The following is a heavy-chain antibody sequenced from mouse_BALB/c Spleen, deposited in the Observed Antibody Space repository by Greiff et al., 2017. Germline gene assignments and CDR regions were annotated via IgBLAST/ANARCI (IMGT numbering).Heavy chain of an antibody. Sequence: VKLMESGPGLVAPSQSLSITCTVSGFSLTGYGVNWVRPPPGKGLEWLGMIWGDGSTDYNSALKSRLSISKDNAKSQVFLKMNSLQTDDTARYYCASYYGNRGYFDYWGQGTTLTVSS. J-gene: IGHJ2*01. V-gene: IGHV2-6-7*01. CDR3: ASYYGNRGYFDY. CDR1: GFSLTGYG. CDR2: IWGDGST. D-gene: IGHD2-1*01.